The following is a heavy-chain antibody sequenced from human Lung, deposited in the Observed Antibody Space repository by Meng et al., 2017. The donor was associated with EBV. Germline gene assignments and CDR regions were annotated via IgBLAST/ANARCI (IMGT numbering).Heavy chain of an antibody. Sequence: QVPLEEVGPGLGKPWGTLSLTCTVSGGSISSYYWSWIRQPAGKGLEWIGRIYTSGSTNYNPSLKSRVTMSVDTSKNQFSLKLSSVTAADTAVYYCARVLAVAGTRPRYDAFDIWGQGTMVTVSS. CDR1: GGSISSYY. CDR2: IYTSGST. CDR3: ARVLAVAGTRPRYDAFDI. J-gene: IGHJ3*02. V-gene: IGHV4-4*07. D-gene: IGHD6-19*01.